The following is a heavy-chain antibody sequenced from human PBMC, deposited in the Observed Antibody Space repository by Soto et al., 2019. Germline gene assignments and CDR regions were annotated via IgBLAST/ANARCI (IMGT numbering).Heavy chain of an antibody. CDR2: IIPIFGTA. D-gene: IGHD6-13*01. J-gene: IGHJ4*02. V-gene: IGHV1-69*12. CDR1: GGTFSSYA. CDR3: ARPGIAAAGSRTLATFDY. Sequence: QVQLVQSGAEVKKPGSSVKVSCKASGGTFSSYAISWVRQAPGQGLEWMGGIIPIFGTANYAQKFQGRVTITGDESTRTAYMELSSLRSADTAVYYCARPGIAAAGSRTLATFDYWGQGTLVTVSS.